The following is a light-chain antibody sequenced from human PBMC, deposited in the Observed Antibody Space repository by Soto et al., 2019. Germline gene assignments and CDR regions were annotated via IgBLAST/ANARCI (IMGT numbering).Light chain of an antibody. CDR1: QSVSNNY. Sequence: IVLTQSPGSLSLTPWERENLSCRASQSVSNNYLAWYQQKPGQPPRLLIYGASNRATGIPDRFSGSGSGTDFTLTISRLEPEDFAVYYCQQYGSSGTFGQRTEVDI. J-gene: IGKJ1*01. CDR2: GAS. CDR3: QQYGSSGT. V-gene: IGKV3-20*01.